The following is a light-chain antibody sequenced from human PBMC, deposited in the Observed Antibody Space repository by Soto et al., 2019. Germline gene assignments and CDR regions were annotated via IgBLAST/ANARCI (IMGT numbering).Light chain of an antibody. CDR3: QQYASSPRT. CDR2: GAS. CDR1: QSLSSSY. Sequence: EIVLTQSPGTLSLSPGERATLSCRASQSLSSSYLAWYQHKYGQAPRLLIYGASSRATGIPDRFSGSGSGTDFTLTISRLEPEDFAVYYCQQYASSPRTFGQGTRLEIK. J-gene: IGKJ5*01. V-gene: IGKV3-20*01.